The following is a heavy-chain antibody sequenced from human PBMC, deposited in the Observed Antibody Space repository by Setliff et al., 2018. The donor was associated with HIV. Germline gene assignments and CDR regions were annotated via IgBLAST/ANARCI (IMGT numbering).Heavy chain of an antibody. V-gene: IGHV4-30-4*08. CDR3: TRDGENYYDSTGAFDI. CDR1: GGSFRSCNYY. D-gene: IGHD3-22*01. J-gene: IGHJ3*02. Sequence: PSETLSLTCPVSGGSFRSCNYYWSWIRQPPGKRREWIGYIYDSGRTYYNPSLKSRVTISGATSKNQFSLKLSSVTAADTAVYYCTRDGENYYDSTGAFDIWGQGTMVTVSS. CDR2: IYDSGRT.